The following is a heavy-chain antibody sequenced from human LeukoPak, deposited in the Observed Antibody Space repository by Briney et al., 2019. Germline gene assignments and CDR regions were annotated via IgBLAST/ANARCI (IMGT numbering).Heavy chain of an antibody. V-gene: IGHV1-18*01. D-gene: IGHD5-12*01. CDR3: ARGDVSGYDYGVIDY. CDR2: ISAYNGNT. J-gene: IGHJ4*02. Sequence: ASVKVSCKASGYTFTSYGISWVRQAPGQGLEWMGWISAYNGNTNYAQKLQGRVTMTTDTSTSTAYMELRSLRSEDTAVYYCARGDVSGYDYGVIDYWGQGTLVTVSS. CDR1: GYTFTSYG.